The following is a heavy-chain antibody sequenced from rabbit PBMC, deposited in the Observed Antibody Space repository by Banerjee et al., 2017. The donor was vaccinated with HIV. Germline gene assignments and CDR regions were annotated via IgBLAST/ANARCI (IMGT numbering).Heavy chain of an antibody. CDR1: GFDFSNYG. D-gene: IGHD8-1*01. CDR3: VRDQAGSSFSSYGMDL. V-gene: IGHV1S47*01. CDR2: IEPIFDST. Sequence: QEQLVESGGGLVQPGGSLKLSCKASGFDFSNYGVSWVRQAPGKGLEWIGYIEPIFDSTYYANWVNGRFTISSHNAQKTLYLQLSSLTAANTATYFCVRDQAGSSFSSYGMDLWGPGTLVTVS. J-gene: IGHJ6*01.